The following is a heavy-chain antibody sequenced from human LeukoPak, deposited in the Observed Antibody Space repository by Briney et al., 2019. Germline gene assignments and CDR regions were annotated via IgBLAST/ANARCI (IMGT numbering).Heavy chain of an antibody. Sequence: ASVKVSCKAFGYTFTSYGISWVRQAPGQGLGWMGWISAYNGNTNYAQKLQGRVTMTTDTSTSTAYMELRSLRSDDTAVYYCARNRYCSGGSCYSFLFDYWGQGTLVTVSS. CDR2: ISAYNGNT. V-gene: IGHV1-18*01. CDR1: GYTFTSYG. J-gene: IGHJ4*02. D-gene: IGHD2-15*01. CDR3: ARNRYCSGGSCYSFLFDY.